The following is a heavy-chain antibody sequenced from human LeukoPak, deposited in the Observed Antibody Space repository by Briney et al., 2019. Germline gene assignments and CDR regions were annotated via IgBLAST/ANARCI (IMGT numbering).Heavy chain of an antibody. CDR2: ISGSGSST. CDR3: ARVKLYSYGFDY. J-gene: IGHJ4*02. CDR1: GFTLSTHA. Sequence: PGGSLRLSCAASGFTLSTHAMNWVRQAPGKGLECVSTISGSGSSTYYADSVKGRFTISRDSSKNTLYLQMNSLRAEDTAVYYCARVKLYSYGFDYWGQGTLVPSPQ. D-gene: IGHD5-18*01. V-gene: IGHV3-23*01.